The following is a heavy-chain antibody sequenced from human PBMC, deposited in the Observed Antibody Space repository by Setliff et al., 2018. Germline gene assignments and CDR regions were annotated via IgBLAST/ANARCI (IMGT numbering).Heavy chain of an antibody. CDR2: VHFGGDT. V-gene: IGHV4-61*01. CDR1: GGSISTDHYY. J-gene: IGHJ4*02. CDR3: ARQPSSGAYYNPRPYYFDS. Sequence: ETLSLTCTASGGSISTDHYYWSWVRQSPGKGLEWIGFVHFGGDTNYNPSLKSRVTMSADTSNNQFSLNLRSVTAADTAVYFCARQPSSGAYYNPRPYYFDSWGQGTLVTVSS. D-gene: IGHD3-10*01.